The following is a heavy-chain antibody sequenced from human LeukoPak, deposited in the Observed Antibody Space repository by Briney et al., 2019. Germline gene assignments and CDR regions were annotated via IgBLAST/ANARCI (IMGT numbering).Heavy chain of an antibody. J-gene: IGHJ5*02. CDR3: AKVEYSSSWYWFDP. CDR2: ISGSGGST. CDR1: GFTFSSYA. V-gene: IGHV3-23*01. D-gene: IGHD6-13*01. Sequence: PGGSLRLSCAASGFTFSSYAMSWVRQAPGKGLEWVSVISGSGGSTYYADFVKGRFTISRDNAKNTLYLQMNSLRAEDTAVYYCAKVEYSSSWYWFDPWGQGTLVTVSS.